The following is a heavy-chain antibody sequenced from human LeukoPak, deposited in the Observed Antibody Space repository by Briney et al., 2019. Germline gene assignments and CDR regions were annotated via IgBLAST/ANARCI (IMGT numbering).Heavy chain of an antibody. Sequence: PSETLSLTCTVSGGSITTYYWTWIRQPPGKGLDWIGSIYYNGNSNYNPSLKSRVTLSVDTSKNQFSLKLSSVTAADTAVYYCASCITMTLCNPWGQGTLVTVSS. V-gene: IGHV4-59*01. CDR2: IYYNGNS. CDR3: ASCITMTLCNP. CDR1: GGSITTYY. J-gene: IGHJ5*02. D-gene: IGHD3-22*01.